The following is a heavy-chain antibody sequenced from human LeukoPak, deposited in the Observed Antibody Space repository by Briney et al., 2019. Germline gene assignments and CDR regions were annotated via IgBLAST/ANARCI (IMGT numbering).Heavy chain of an antibody. CDR1: VYTLTELS. V-gene: IGHV1-24*01. CDR3: ATDRHGSGWYGGFDP. J-gene: IGHJ5*02. D-gene: IGHD6-19*01. CDR2: FDPEDGET. Sequence: ASVKVSCKVSVYTLTELSMHWVRQAPGKGLEWMGGFDPEDGETIYAQKFQGRVTMTEDTSTDTAYMELSSLRSEDTAVYYCATDRHGSGWYGGFDPWGQGTLVTVSS.